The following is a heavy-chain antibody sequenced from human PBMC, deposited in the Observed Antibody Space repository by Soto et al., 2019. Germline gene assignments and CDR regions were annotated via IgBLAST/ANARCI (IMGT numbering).Heavy chain of an antibody. D-gene: IGHD3-22*01. J-gene: IGHJ4*02. V-gene: IGHV3-30*09. CDR2: ISYDESDK. CDR1: EFTFSSYH. CDR3: ERGGGGYTSGYYRHFDY. Sequence: PGGSLRLSCEASEFTFSSYHMNWVRQAPGKGLEWVAVISYDESDKYYADSVRGRFAISRDNSKNTLYLQMNSLRAEDTAVYYCERGGGGYTSGYYRHFDYWGPGTLVTVSS.